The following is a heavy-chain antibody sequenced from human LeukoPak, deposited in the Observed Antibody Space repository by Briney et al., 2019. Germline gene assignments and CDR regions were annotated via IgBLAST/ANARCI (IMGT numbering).Heavy chain of an antibody. V-gene: IGHV1-69*05. D-gene: IGHD2-15*01. CDR3: AISICSGGSCYQYYFDY. Sequence: ASVKVSCKASGGTFISYAISWVGQARGQGGEGRGGIIPIFGTANYAQQFQGRVTPTTDDSTSTAYMELSSLRSEDTAVYYCAISICSGGSCYQYYFDYWGQGTLVTVSS. CDR2: IIPIFGTA. J-gene: IGHJ4*02. CDR1: GGTFISYA.